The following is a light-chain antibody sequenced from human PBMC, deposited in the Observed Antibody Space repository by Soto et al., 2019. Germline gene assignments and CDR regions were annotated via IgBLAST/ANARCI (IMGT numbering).Light chain of an antibody. CDR3: QQYNNRPLA. CDR2: GAS. V-gene: IGKV3-15*01. CDR1: QSLSSN. J-gene: IGKJ5*01. Sequence: EIVMTQSPATLSVSPGERVTLSCRASQSLSSNLAWYQQKPGQAPRLLIYGASTRATDIPARFSGSGSGTEFTLTISSLQSEDFAVYFCQQYNNRPLAFGQGTRLEIK.